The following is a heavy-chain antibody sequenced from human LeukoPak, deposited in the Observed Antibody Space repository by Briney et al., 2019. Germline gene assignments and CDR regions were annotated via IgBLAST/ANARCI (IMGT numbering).Heavy chain of an antibody. CDR1: GFTVSSNY. Sequence: GGSLRLSCAASGFTVSSNYMSWVRQAPGKGLEWVSNIYSGGRTHYADSVRGRFTVSRDNSKNTLYLQMNSLRTEDTAVYYCARERHGRLVHWGQEPWSPSPQ. D-gene: IGHD6-25*01. CDR2: IYSGGRT. V-gene: IGHV3-66*02. CDR3: ARERHGRLVH. J-gene: IGHJ4*01.